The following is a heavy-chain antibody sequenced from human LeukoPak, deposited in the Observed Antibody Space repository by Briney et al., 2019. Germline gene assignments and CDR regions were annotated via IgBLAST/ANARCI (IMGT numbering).Heavy chain of an antibody. J-gene: IGHJ5*02. CDR2: IYYSGST. CDR3: ARGGDWNYFRESPENWFDP. CDR1: GGSISSYY. Sequence: SETLSLTCTVSGGSISSYYWSWIRQPPGKGLERIGYIYYSGSTNYNPSLKSRVTISVDTSKNQFSLKLSSVTAADTAVYYCARGGDWNYFRESPENWFDPWGQGTLVTVSS. V-gene: IGHV4-59*01. D-gene: IGHD1-7*01.